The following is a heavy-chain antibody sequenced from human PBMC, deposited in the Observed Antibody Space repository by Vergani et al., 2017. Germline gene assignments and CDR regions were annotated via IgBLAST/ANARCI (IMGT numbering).Heavy chain of an antibody. CDR3: ARQKDYYMDV. V-gene: IGHV4-4*03. CDR2: IYYSGTT. CDR1: GGSISGTNW. J-gene: IGHJ6*03. Sequence: QVQLQESGPGLVKPPGTLSLTCAVSGGSISGTNWWTWVRQRPGMGLDWIGYIYYSGTTYYNPSLESRLTISLDTSENHLSLKLTSVTDADTAVYYCARQKDYYMDVWGNGTTVTVS.